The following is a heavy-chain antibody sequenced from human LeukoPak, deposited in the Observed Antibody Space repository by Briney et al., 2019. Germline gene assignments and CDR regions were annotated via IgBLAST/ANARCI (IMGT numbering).Heavy chain of an antibody. CDR1: GGSISSGSYY. J-gene: IGHJ4*02. CDR3: ARDTSDPEYCSGGSCYTS. V-gene: IGHV4-61*02. D-gene: IGHD2-15*01. CDR2: IYTSGST. Sequence: PSQTLSLTCTVSGGSISSGSYYWSWIRQPAGKGLEWIGRIYTSGSTNYNPSLKSRVTISVDTSKNQFSLKLSSVTAADTAVYYCARDTSDPEYCSGGSCYTSWGQGTLVTVSS.